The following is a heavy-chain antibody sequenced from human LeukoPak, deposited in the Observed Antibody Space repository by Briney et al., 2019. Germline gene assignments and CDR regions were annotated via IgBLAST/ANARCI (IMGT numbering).Heavy chain of an antibody. D-gene: IGHD3-22*01. V-gene: IGHV3-23*01. CDR3: ATGMDNHGSDGYYSYFLH. CDR2: VSASGDST. Sequence: GGSLRLSCAASGFPFSTFGMSWVRQPPGKGLEWVSAVSASGDSTFYADSVKGRFTISRDNSKNTLYLQMNNLRAEDMAVYYCATGMDNHGSDGYYSYFLHWGQGTLVPVSS. CDR1: GFPFSTFG. J-gene: IGHJ1*01.